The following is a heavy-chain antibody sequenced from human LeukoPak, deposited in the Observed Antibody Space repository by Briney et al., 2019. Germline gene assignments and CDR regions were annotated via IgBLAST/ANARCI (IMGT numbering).Heavy chain of an antibody. CDR1: GFTFSAFW. CDR3: ARGLVHDTSGYYSDY. V-gene: IGHV3-74*01. D-gene: IGHD3-22*01. J-gene: IGHJ4*02. Sequence: GFLRLSCAASGFTFSAFWMHWVRQAPGKGLVWVSRINSDGSSTTYADSVKGRFTVSRDNAKNTLYLQMDSLRAEDSAVYYCARGLVHDTSGYYSDYWGQGILVTVSS. CDR2: INSDGSST.